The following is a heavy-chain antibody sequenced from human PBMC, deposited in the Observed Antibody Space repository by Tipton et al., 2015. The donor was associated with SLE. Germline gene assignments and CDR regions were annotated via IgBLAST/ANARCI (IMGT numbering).Heavy chain of an antibody. CDR3: ATSVGVTSAFDI. CDR1: GGSISSYY. D-gene: IGHD1-26*01. V-gene: IGHV4-59*01. CDR2: IYYSGST. J-gene: IGHJ3*02. Sequence: TLSLTYTVSGGSISSYYWTWIRQPPGKGLEWIGYIYYSGSTNYNPSLKSRVTISVDTSKNQFSLKLSSVTAADTAVYYCATSVGVTSAFDIWGQGTMVTVSS.